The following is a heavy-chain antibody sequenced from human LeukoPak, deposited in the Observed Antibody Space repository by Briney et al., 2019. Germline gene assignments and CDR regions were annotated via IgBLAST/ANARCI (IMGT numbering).Heavy chain of an antibody. CDR3: ARLRIRMIRVATTTENWFDP. J-gene: IGHJ5*02. D-gene: IGHD3-10*01. CDR2: IYPDDSDT. V-gene: IGHV5-51*01. Sequence: GESLKISCKGSGYSFTTYWIGWVRQMPGKGLEWMGIIYPDDSDTRYSPSFQGQVTISADKSISTAYLQWSSLKATDTAMYYCARLRIRMIRVATTTENWFDPWGQGNLVTVSS. CDR1: GYSFTTYW.